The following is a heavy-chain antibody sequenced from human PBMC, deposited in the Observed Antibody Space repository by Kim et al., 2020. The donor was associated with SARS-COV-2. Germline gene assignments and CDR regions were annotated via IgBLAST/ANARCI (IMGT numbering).Heavy chain of an antibody. J-gene: IGHJ4*02. V-gene: IGHV4-59*08. Sequence: SETLSLTCTVSGGPIKNYYWSWIRQPPGKGLEWVGYIFHPSSSNYNPSLKGRATIPVDTSKKQVSLRLKSVTAADTARYYCARHGDVLAGIRFAYWGRGTLVSVPS. CDR1: GGPIKNYY. CDR2: IFHPSSS. D-gene: IGHD6-19*01. CDR3: ARHGDVLAGIRFAY.